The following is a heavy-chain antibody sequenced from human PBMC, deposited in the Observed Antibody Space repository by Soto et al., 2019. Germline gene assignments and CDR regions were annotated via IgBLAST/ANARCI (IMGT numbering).Heavy chain of an antibody. CDR2: ISYDGSNK. CDR1: GFTFSSYA. V-gene: IGHV3-30-3*01. J-gene: IGHJ3*02. Sequence: GGSLRLSCAASGFTFSSYAMHWVRQAPGKGLEWVAVISYDGSNKYYADSVKGRFTISRDNSKNTLYLQMNSLRAEDTAVYYCARGPRAYCGGDCYSPAFDIWGQGTMVTVSS. CDR3: ARGPRAYCGGDCYSPAFDI. D-gene: IGHD2-21*02.